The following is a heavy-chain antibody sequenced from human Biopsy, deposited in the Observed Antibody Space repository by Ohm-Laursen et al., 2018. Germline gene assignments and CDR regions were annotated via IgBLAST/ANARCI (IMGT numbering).Heavy chain of an antibody. J-gene: IGHJ6*03. D-gene: IGHD4-17*01. CDR1: GKTFSDYY. CDR2: IYYSGST. Sequence: PSDTLSLTCEVYGKTFSDYYWSWIRQPPGKGLEWIGYIYYSGSTNYNPSLKSRVTISVDTSKNQFSLRLSSVTAADTAVYFCARDAYGDYDTYY. CDR3: ARDAYGDYDTYY. V-gene: IGHV4-59*12.